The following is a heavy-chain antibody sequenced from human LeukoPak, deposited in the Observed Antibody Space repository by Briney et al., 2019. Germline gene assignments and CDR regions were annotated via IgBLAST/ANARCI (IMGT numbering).Heavy chain of an antibody. CDR1: GGSFSGYY. CDR3: ARGYVAAAGVNWFDL. Sequence: SETLSLTRAVYGGSFSGYYWSWIRQPPGKGLEWIGEINHSGSTNYNPSLKSRVTISVDTSKNQFSLKLSSVTAADTAVYYCARGYVAAAGVNWFDLWGQGTLVTVSS. V-gene: IGHV4-34*01. CDR2: INHSGST. J-gene: IGHJ5*02. D-gene: IGHD6-13*01.